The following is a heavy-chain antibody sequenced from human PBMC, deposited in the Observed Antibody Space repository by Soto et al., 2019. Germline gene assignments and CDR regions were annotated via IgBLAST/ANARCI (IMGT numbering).Heavy chain of an antibody. V-gene: IGHV1-69*13. CDR2: IIPIFGTA. J-gene: IGHJ6*02. CDR3: ASSCSSTSCYGSLLFYYYYGMDV. D-gene: IGHD2-2*01. CDR1: GGTFSSYA. Sequence: ASVKASCKSSGGTFSSYAISWVRQAPGQGLEWMGGIIPIFGTANYAQKFQGRVTITADESTSTAYMELSSLRSEDTAVYYCASSCSSTSCYGSLLFYYYYGMDVWGQGTTVTVSS.